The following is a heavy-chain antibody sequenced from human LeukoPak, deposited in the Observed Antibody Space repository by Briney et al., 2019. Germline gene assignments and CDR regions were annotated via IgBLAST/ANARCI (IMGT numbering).Heavy chain of an antibody. D-gene: IGHD3-22*01. V-gene: IGHV4-59*01. Sequence: SETLSLTCTVSGGSIISYYWSWIRQPPGKGLEWIGYIYYSGSTNYNPSLKSRVTISVDTSKNQFSLKLSSVTAADTAVYYCASYSYYYDSSGYFDYWGQGTLVTVSS. CDR3: ASYSYYYDSSGYFDY. CDR2: IYYSGST. J-gene: IGHJ4*02. CDR1: GGSIISYY.